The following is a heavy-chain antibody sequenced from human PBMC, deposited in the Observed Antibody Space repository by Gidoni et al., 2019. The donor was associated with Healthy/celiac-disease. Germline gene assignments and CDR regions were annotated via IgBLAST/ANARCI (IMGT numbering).Heavy chain of an antibody. CDR1: GFTFSSYS. Sequence: EVQLVESGGGLVKPGGSLRLSCAASGFTFSSYSMNWVRQAPGKGLEWVSTISSSSSYIYYADSVKGRFTISRDNAKNSLYLQMNSLRAEDTAVYYCARGGESAFDYWGQGTLVTVSS. CDR2: ISSSSSYI. V-gene: IGHV3-21*01. CDR3: ARGGESAFDY. J-gene: IGHJ4*02. D-gene: IGHD3-16*01.